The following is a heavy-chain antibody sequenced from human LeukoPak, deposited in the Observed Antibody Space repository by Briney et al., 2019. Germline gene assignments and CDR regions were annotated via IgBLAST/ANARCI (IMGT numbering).Heavy chain of an antibody. CDR1: GFTFSSYS. CDR3: ARGSGIAAAHFDY. V-gene: IGHV3-33*08. D-gene: IGHD6-13*01. Sequence: GGSLRLSCAASGFTFSSYSMNWVRQAPGKGLEWVAVIWYDGSNKYYADSVKGRFTISRDNSKNTLYLQMNSLRAEDTAVYYCARGSGIAAAHFDYWGQGTLVTVSS. J-gene: IGHJ4*02. CDR2: IWYDGSNK.